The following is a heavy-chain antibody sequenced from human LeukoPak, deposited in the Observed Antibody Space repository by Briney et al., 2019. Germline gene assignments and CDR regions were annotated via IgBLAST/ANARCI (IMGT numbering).Heavy chain of an antibody. V-gene: IGHV3-23*01. CDR1: GFTFNNYA. J-gene: IGHJ4*02. D-gene: IGHD2-8*01. CDR2: ISGDGGTI. Sequence: GGSLRLSCAASGFTFNNYAMSWVRQAPGKGLEWVSAISGDGGTISYAASVRGRFTISRDNAKNTLFLQMSSLRAGDTALYYCAKELYGNPSGYWGQGTRVTVSS. CDR3: AKELYGNPSGY.